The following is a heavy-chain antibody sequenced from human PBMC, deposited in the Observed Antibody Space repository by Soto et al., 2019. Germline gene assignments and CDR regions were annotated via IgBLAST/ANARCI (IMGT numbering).Heavy chain of an antibody. J-gene: IGHJ6*02. V-gene: IGHV3-30-3*01. CDR1: GFTFSSYA. D-gene: IGHD6-13*01. Sequence: PGGSLRLSCAASGFTFSSYAMHWVRQAPGKGLEWVAVISYDGSNKYYADSVKGRFTISRDNSKNTLYLQMNSLRAEDTAVYYCARDPSAAAGPQEKYYYYYYGMDVWGQGTTVTVSS. CDR2: ISYDGSNK. CDR3: ARDPSAAAGPQEKYYYYYYGMDV.